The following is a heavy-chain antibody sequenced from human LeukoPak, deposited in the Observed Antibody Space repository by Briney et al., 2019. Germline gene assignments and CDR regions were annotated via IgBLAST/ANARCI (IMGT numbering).Heavy chain of an antibody. V-gene: IGHV1-18*01. J-gene: IGHJ6*02. D-gene: IGHD2-15*01. CDR2: ISAYNGNT. CDR1: GYTFTRYG. Sequence: PGASVNLSCKASGYTFTRYGISSVRQAPGQGLEWMGWISAYNGNTNYAQNLQGGVTITKDTSTSTAYMELRSLRSDDTAVYYCARYYEGWGYCSGGSGYRAYYGMDVWGQGTTVTVSS. CDR3: ARYYEGWGYCSGGSGYRAYYGMDV.